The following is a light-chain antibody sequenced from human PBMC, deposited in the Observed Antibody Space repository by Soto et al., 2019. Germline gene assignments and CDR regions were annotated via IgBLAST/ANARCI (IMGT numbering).Light chain of an antibody. CDR1: SSNIGAPYD. Sequence: QSVLTQSPSVSGAPGQTVVISCSGSSSNIGAPYDVNWYRLIPGTAPKLLIYGNHNRPSGVPERFSGSKSGTSATLAITGLQAEDEADYYCQSYDRRLSGYVFGTGTKLTVL. J-gene: IGLJ1*01. CDR2: GNH. CDR3: QSYDRRLSGYV. V-gene: IGLV1-40*01.